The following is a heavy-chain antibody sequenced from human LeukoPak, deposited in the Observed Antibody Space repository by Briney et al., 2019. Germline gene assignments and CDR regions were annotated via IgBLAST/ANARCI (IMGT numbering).Heavy chain of an antibody. V-gene: IGHV3-53*01. CDR2: IYSGGST. J-gene: IGHJ6*03. Sequence: GGSLRLSCAASGFTVSSNYMSWDRQAPGKGLEWVSVIYSGGSTYYADSVKGRFTISRDNSKNTLYLQMNSLRAEDTAVYYCARGQQGPDMDVWGKGTTVTVSS. CDR3: ARGQQGPDMDV. CDR1: GFTVSSNY.